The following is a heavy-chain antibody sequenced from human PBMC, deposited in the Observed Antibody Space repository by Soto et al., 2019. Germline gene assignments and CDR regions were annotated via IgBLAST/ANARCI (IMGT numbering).Heavy chain of an antibody. V-gene: IGHV4-31*03. Sequence: QVQLQESGPGLGKPSQTLSLTCTVSGVSISSGGYYWSWIRQHPGKGLEWIGYIYYSGSTYYNPSRKSRVTISVDTSKNQFSLKLSSVTAAYPAVYYCTSVFSDSSSFFAPWGQGTLVTVSS. CDR3: TSVFSDSSSFFAP. CDR2: IYYSGST. J-gene: IGHJ5*02. D-gene: IGHD6-13*01. CDR1: GVSISSGGYY.